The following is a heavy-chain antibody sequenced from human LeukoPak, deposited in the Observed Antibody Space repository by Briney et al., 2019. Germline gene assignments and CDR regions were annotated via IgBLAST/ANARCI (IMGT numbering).Heavy chain of an antibody. D-gene: IGHD2-15*01. CDR2: ISGSGGST. J-gene: IGHJ6*03. Sequence: PGGSLGLSCAASGFTFSSYAMSWVRQAPGKGLEWVSAISGSGGSTYYADSVKGRFTISRDNSKNTLYLQMNSLRAEDTAVYYCAKVLLAAPYYYMDVWGKGTTVTVSS. CDR1: GFTFSSYA. CDR3: AKVLLAAPYYYMDV. V-gene: IGHV3-23*01.